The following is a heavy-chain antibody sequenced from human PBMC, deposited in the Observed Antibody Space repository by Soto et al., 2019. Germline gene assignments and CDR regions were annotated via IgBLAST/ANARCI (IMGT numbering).Heavy chain of an antibody. CDR3: EGRDDPFHV. V-gene: IGHV3-33*01. Sequence: QVQLVESGGGVVKPGTSLRLSCVATGFTFSNYGIHWVRQAPGRGLEWVAVIWHDGSQKYLADSVRGRFTISRDNSKNTVYLQMNSLRAEDTAVYYCEGRDDPFHVWGQGTMVTVSS. J-gene: IGHJ3*01. CDR2: IWHDGSQK. CDR1: GFTFSNYG.